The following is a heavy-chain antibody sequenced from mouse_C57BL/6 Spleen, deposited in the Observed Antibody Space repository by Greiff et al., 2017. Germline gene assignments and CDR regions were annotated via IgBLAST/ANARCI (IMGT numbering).Heavy chain of an antibody. D-gene: IGHD2-1*01. Sequence: VQLQQPGAELVRPGTSVKLSCKASGYTFTSYWMHWVKQRPGQGLEWIGVIDPSDSYTNYNQKFKGKATLTVDTSSSTAYMQLSSLTSEDSAVYYCARAGGNLDYFDYWGQGTTLTVSS. J-gene: IGHJ2*01. CDR2: IDPSDSYT. V-gene: IGHV1-59*01. CDR1: GYTFTSYW. CDR3: ARAGGNLDYFDY.